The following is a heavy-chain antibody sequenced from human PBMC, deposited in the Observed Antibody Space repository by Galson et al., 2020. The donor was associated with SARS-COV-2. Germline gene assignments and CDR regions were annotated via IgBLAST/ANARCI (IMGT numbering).Heavy chain of an antibody. CDR2: IYYAGTT. J-gene: IGHJ6*02. CDR1: GGSINNYY. D-gene: IGHD1-26*01. V-gene: IGHV4-59*01. Sequence: SETLSLTCTVSGGSINNYYWSWIRQPPGKRLEWMGYIYYAGTTYYNPSLQSRVTISVDTSKNQFSLKLTSVTAADTAVYYCAREGASGTYYQTYYGMYVWGQGTTVTVSS. CDR3: AREGASGTYYQTYYGMYV.